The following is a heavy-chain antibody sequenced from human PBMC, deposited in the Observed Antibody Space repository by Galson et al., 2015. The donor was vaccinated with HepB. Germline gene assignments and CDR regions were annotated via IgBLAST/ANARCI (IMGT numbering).Heavy chain of an antibody. CDR2: IVVGSGNT. CDR1: GFTFTSSA. J-gene: IGHJ4*02. Sequence: SVKVSCKASGFTFTSSAVQWVRQARGQRLEWIGWIVVGSGNTNYAQKFQERVTITRDMSTSTAYMELSSLRSEDTAVYYCAADSDYDILTGYYYFDYWGQGILVNVSS. D-gene: IGHD3-9*01. CDR3: AADSDYDILTGYYYFDY. V-gene: IGHV1-58*01.